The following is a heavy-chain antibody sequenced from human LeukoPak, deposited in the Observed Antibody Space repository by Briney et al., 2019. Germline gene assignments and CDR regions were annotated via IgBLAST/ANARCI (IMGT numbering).Heavy chain of an antibody. D-gene: IGHD2-2*01. CDR3: ARGRLRGYCSSTCCHTPYYYYYMDV. Sequence: SVKVSCKASGGTFSSYAISWVRQAPGQGLEWMGGIIPIFGTANYAQKFQGRVTITTDESTSTAYMELSSLRSEDTAVYYCARGRLRGYCSSTCCHTPYYYYYMDVWGKGTTVTVSS. V-gene: IGHV1-69*05. J-gene: IGHJ6*03. CDR1: GGTFSSYA. CDR2: IIPIFGTA.